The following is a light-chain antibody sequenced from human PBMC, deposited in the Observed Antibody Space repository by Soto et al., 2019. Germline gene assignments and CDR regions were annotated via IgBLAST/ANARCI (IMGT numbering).Light chain of an antibody. CDR2: AAS. CDR3: QQLNSYPQT. V-gene: IGKV1-9*01. Sequence: DIQLTQSPSFLSASVGDRVTITCRASQGISSFLAWYQQKPGKAPKLLIHAASTLLSGVPSRFSGRGSGTEVTLTISSLQPEDFATYYCQQLNSYPQTFGQGTKLEIK. J-gene: IGKJ2*01. CDR1: QGISSF.